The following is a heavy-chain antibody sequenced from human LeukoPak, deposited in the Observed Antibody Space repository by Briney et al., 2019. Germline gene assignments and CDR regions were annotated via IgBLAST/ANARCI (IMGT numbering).Heavy chain of an antibody. CDR3: ARDPGGQLLHNWFDP. D-gene: IGHD2-2*01. V-gene: IGHV4-4*07. CDR1: GGSISSYY. J-gene: IGHJ5*02. Sequence: SETLSLTCTVSGGSISSYYWSWIRQPAGRGLEWIGRIYTSGSTNYNPSLKSRVTMSVDTSKNQFSLKLSSVTAADTAVYYCARDPGGQLLHNWFDPWGQGTLVTVSS. CDR2: IYTSGST.